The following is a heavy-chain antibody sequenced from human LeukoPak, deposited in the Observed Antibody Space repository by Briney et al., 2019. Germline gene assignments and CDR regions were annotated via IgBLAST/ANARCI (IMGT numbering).Heavy chain of an antibody. CDR1: GYTFTGYY. CDR3: ARDGGFGELFFLY. Sequence: ASVKVSCKASGYTFTGYYMHWVRQAPGQGLEWMGWINPNSGGTNYAQKFQGRVTMTRDTSISTAYMELRSLRSDDTAVYYCARDGGFGELFFLYWGQGTLVTVSS. D-gene: IGHD3-10*01. CDR2: INPNSGGT. J-gene: IGHJ4*02. V-gene: IGHV1-2*02.